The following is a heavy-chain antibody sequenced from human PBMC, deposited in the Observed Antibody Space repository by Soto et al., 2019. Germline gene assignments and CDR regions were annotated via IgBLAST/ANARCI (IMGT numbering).Heavy chain of an antibody. V-gene: IGHV4-30-4*02. J-gene: IGHJ4*02. CDR3: DRAPAAPLLDQPFDY. Sequence: SETLSLTYTVSVGSISSGDYYWSWIRQPPGKGLEWIGYIYYSGRPYSNPYIKSRVTISVDPSKHQFSLTPSSVTAADTAAYYCDRAPAAPLLDQPFDYWGQGNMVTVYS. CDR2: IYYSGRP. D-gene: IGHD3-10*01. CDR1: VGSISSGDYY.